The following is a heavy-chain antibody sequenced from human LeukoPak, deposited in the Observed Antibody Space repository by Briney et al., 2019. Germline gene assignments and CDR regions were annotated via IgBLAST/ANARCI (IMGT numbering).Heavy chain of an antibody. CDR2: ISDSGTS. CDR3: ARNSKTRTKSPRRYYYYYMDV. V-gene: IGHV4-4*08. J-gene: IGHJ6*03. D-gene: IGHD1-1*01. CDR1: GGSINTYY. Sequence: SETLSLTCTVSGGSINTYYWSWVRQSPGKGLEWIGYISDSGTSNYNPSLKSRVTISLDTSKNQFSLKLTSVTAADTAMYYCARNSKTRTKSPRRYYYYYMDVWGKGTTVTVSS.